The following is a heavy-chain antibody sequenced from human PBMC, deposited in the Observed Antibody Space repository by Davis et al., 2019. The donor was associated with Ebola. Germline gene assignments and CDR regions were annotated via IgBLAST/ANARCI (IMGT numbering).Heavy chain of an antibody. J-gene: IGHJ6*04. D-gene: IGHD5-12*01. CDR2: TYYSSKWYD. CDR1: GDSVSRKGAA. CDR3: ARGWLRSGLDV. Sequence: HSQTLSLTCAISGDSVSRKGAAWNWIRQSPSRGLEWLGRTYYSSKWYDGYAESVKSRINISPDTAKNQFSLHLNSVTPEDTAVYYCARGWLRSGLDVWGKGAAVTVSS. V-gene: IGHV6-1*01.